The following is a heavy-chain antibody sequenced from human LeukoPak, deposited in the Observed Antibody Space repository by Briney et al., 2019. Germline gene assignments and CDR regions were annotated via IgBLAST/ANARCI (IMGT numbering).Heavy chain of an antibody. CDR3: ASAAGPFDN. V-gene: IGHV3-11*06. CDR2: ISDSSTYT. Sequence: GGSLRLSCAASGFSFSDYYLSWIRQAPGKGLEWVSYISDSSTYTNYAASVKGRFTISRDDAKNSLYLQMNSLRAEDTALYYCASAAGPFDNWGQGTLVTVSS. D-gene: IGHD6-19*01. CDR1: GFSFSDYY. J-gene: IGHJ4*02.